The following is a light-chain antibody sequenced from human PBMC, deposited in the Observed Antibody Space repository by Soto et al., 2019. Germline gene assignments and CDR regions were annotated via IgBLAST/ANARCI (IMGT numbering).Light chain of an antibody. J-gene: IGKJ2*01. CDR1: QSLSTY. Sequence: DNVLTQSPGTLSLSPGERATLSCRASQSLSTYEAWYQQKPGQAPRLLIYDTSKRATGVPTRFSGSGSGSDFTLTITSLAPEDFALYFCQQRSTWPPGYTFGQGTKLEIK. CDR3: QQRSTWPPGYT. CDR2: DTS. V-gene: IGKV3-11*01.